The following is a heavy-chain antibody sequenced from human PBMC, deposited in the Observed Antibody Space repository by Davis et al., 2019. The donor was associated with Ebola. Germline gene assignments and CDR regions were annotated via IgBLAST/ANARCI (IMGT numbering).Heavy chain of an antibody. D-gene: IGHD6-13*01. V-gene: IGHV5-51*01. Sequence: GESLKISCKGSGYYFTNYWIGWVRQMPGKGLEWMGIIYPGDSGTRYSPSFQGQVTISADKSTNTAYLQWNSLQAADTAMYYCARSEAAANDWFDPWGQGTLVTVSS. CDR2: IYPGDSGT. CDR1: GYYFTNYW. J-gene: IGHJ5*02. CDR3: ARSEAAANDWFDP.